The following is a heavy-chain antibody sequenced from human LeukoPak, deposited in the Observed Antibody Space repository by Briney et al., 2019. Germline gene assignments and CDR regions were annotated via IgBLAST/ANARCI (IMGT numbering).Heavy chain of an antibody. V-gene: IGHV1-18*01. Sequence: ASVKVSCKTSGYTFTSYGISWVRQAPGQGLEWMGWISAYNGNTNYAQKLQGRVTMTTDTSTSTAYMELRSLRSDDTAVYYCAGDRYYDFWSGYYPFDYWGQGTLVTVSS. CDR2: ISAYNGNT. CDR1: GYTFTSYG. CDR3: AGDRYYDFWSGYYPFDY. J-gene: IGHJ4*02. D-gene: IGHD3-3*01.